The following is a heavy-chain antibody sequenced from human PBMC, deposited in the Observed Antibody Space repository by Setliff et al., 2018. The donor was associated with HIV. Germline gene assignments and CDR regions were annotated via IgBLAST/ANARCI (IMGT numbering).Heavy chain of an antibody. CDR3: ARQVGSQYSYWAYYFDS. D-gene: IGHD5-18*01. J-gene: IGHJ4*02. CDR1: GYSISSGYF. V-gene: IGHV4-38-2*01. CDR2: LYHSGTN. Sequence: SETLSLTCAVSGYSISSGYFWGWIRQPPGKGLEWIGSLYHSGTNFYNPSLKSRVTISLDTSTNRFSLKLNSVTAADTAIYYCARQVGSQYSYWAYYFDSWGQGALVTVYS.